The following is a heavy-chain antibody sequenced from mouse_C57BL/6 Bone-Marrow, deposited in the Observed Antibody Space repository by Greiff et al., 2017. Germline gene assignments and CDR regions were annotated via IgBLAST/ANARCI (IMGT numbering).Heavy chain of an antibody. CDR1: GYTFTSYW. V-gene: IGHV1-59*01. Sequence: QVQPQQPGAELVRPGTSVKLSCKASGYTFTSYWMHWVKQRPGQGLEWIGVIDPSDSYTNYNQKFKGKATLTVDTSSSTAYMQLSSLTSEDSAVXYCARVPPVAGFAYWGQGTLVTVSA. CDR2: IDPSDSYT. D-gene: IGHD1-1*01. CDR3: ARVPPVAGFAY. J-gene: IGHJ3*01.